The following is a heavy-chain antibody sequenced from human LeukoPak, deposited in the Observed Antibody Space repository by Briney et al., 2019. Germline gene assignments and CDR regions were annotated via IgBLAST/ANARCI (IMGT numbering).Heavy chain of an antibody. CDR1: GFTFSSYG. D-gene: IGHD3-16*02. Sequence: GGSLRLSCAASGFTFSSYGMHWVRQAPGKGLEWVAFIRYDGNNKYYADSVKGRFTISRDNSKNTLYLQMNSLRAEDTAVYYCAKDPLEFGGVIAMDYWGQGTLVTVSS. CDR2: IRYDGNNK. J-gene: IGHJ4*02. V-gene: IGHV3-30*02. CDR3: AKDPLEFGGVIAMDY.